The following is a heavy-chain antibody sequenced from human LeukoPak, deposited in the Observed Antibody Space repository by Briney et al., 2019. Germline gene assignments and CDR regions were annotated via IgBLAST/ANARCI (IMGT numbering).Heavy chain of an antibody. D-gene: IGHD3-9*01. CDR3: ARGPTRLRYFDWLSHFDY. CDR2: INHSGST. CDR1: GGSFSGYY. J-gene: IGHJ4*02. V-gene: IGHV4-34*01. Sequence: PSETLSLTCAVYGGSFSGYYWSWIRQPPGKGLEWIGEINHSGSTNYNPSLKSRVTISVVTSKNQFSLKLSSVTAADTAVYYCARGPTRLRYFDWLSHFDYWGQGTLVTVSS.